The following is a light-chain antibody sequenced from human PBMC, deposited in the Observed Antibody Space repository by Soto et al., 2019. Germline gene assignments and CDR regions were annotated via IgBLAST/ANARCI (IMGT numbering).Light chain of an antibody. J-gene: IGKJ3*01. CDR3: QKHNGAPFT. CDR2: AAS. Sequence: DIQMPKSPSSLSASIGDRVTITCRASQGISTYLAWYQQKPGKVPKLLIYAASTLQSGVPSRFSGSGSGTDFTLTINNLQPEDVATYYCQKHNGAPFTFGPGTKVDIK. CDR1: QGISTY. V-gene: IGKV1-27*01.